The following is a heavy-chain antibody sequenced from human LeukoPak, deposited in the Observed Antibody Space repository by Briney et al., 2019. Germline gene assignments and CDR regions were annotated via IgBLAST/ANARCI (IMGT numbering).Heavy chain of an antibody. D-gene: IGHD2-2*01. CDR2: ISSYNDNT. CDR1: GYTFNTFG. Sequence: ASVQFSCKASGYTFNTFGISWVRPAPGQGLEWMGWISSYNDNTNYAQKFQGRVSMTTDTSTSTAYMELRSLRFDDTAVYYCAKIGVVVPAAWFDPWGQGTLVTVSS. CDR3: AKIGVVVPAAWFDP. J-gene: IGHJ5*02. V-gene: IGHV1-18*01.